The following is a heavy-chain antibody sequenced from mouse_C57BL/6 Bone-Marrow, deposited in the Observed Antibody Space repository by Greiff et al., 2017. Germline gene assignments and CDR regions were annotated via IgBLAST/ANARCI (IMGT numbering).Heavy chain of an antibody. CDR3: TRGYGSSYGFAY. D-gene: IGHD1-1*01. J-gene: IGHJ3*01. Sequence: EVMLVESGGGLVQPGGSMKLSCAASGFTFSDAWMDWVRQSPEKGLEWVAEIRNKANNHATYYAESVKGRFTISRDDSKSSVYLQMNSLRAEDTGIYYCTRGYGSSYGFAYWGQGTLVTVSA. CDR2: IRNKANNHAT. CDR1: GFTFSDAW. V-gene: IGHV6-6*01.